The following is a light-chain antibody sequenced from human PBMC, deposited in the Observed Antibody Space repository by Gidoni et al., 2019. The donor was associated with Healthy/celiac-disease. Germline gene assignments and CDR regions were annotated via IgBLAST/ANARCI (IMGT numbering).Light chain of an antibody. CDR2: DAS. J-gene: IGKJ3*01. CDR3: QQRSNWPQGWT. Sequence: ILLTQHPPTLSLSPAERATLSCRASPSVSSYLAWYQQKPGQAPRPPIYDASNRATGMPARFSGSGSGTDLNLTISSIEPEDVAVYYCQQRSNWPQGWTFGPGTKVDIK. V-gene: IGKV3-11*01. CDR1: PSVSSY.